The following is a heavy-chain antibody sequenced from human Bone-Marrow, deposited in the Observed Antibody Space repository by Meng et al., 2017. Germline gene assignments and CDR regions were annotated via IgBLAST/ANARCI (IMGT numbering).Heavy chain of an antibody. V-gene: IGHV4-39*07. J-gene: IGHJ6*02. CDR2: IYYSGST. CDR3: ARDLGRYCSSTSCYHGYYYYYGMDV. CDR1: GGSISSSSYY. Sequence: GSLRLSCTVSGGSISSSSYYWGWIRQPPGKGLVWIESIYYSGSTYYNPSLKSRVTISVDTSKNQFSLKLSSVTAADTAVYYCARDLGRYCSSTSCYHGYYYYYGMDVWGQGTTVTVSS. D-gene: IGHD2-2*01.